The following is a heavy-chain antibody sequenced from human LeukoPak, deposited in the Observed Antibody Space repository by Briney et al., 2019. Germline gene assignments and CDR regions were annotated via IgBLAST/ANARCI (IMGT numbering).Heavy chain of an antibody. Sequence: GGSLRLPCAASGYTFSSYWMSWVRQAPGKGLEWVANIKQDGSEKYYVDSVKGRFTISRDNAKNSLYLQMNSLRAEDTAVYYCAREGNYYGSGSYYIPTPWTYFDYWGQGTLVTVSS. CDR2: IKQDGSEK. CDR1: GYTFSSYW. CDR3: AREGNYYGSGSYYIPTPWTYFDY. V-gene: IGHV3-7*05. D-gene: IGHD3-10*01. J-gene: IGHJ4*02.